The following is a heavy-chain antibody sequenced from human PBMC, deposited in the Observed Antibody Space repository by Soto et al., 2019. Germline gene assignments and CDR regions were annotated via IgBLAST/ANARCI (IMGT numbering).Heavy chain of an antibody. CDR3: AKVGNDYSSSWYLIDY. V-gene: IGHV3-30*18. J-gene: IGHJ4*02. CDR2: ISYDGSNK. CDR1: GFTFSSHG. D-gene: IGHD6-13*01. Sequence: GGSLRLSCAASGFTFSSHGMHWVRQAPGKGLEWVAVISYDGSNKYYADSVKGRFTISRDNSKNTLYLQMNSLRAEDTAVYYCAKVGNDYSSSWYLIDYWGQGALVTAPQ.